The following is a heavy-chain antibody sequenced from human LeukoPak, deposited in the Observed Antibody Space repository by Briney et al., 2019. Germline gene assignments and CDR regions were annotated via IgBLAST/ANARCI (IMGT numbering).Heavy chain of an antibody. CDR2: IYYSGST. CDR1: GGSISSYY. Sequence: SETLSLTCTVSGGSISSYYWSWIRQPPGKGLEWIGYIYYSGSTNYNPSLKSRVTISVDTSKNQFSLKLSSVTAADTAVYYCARHGWAYYFDYWGQGTLVTVSS. D-gene: IGHD1-26*01. J-gene: IGHJ4*02. CDR3: ARHGWAYYFDY. V-gene: IGHV4-59*08.